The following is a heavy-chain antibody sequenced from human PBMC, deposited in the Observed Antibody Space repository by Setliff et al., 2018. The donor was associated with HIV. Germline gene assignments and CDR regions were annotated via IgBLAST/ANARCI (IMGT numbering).Heavy chain of an antibody. V-gene: IGHV3-33*01. J-gene: IGHJ4*02. CDR1: GFTFSSYG. CDR3: ARDLIWGFDY. CDR2: IWYDGSNE. D-gene: IGHD3-16*01. Sequence: GGSLRLSCAASGFTFSSYGMHWVRQTPGKGLEWVAVIWYDGSNENYAGSVKGRFTISRDNSRSSLYLQLNSLRSEDTAAYYCARDLIWGFDYWGQGTPVTVSS.